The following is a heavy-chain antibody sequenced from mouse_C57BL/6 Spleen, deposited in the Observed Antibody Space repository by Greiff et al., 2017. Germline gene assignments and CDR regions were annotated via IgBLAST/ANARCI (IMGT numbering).Heavy chain of an antibody. Sequence: EVQLQESGGDLVKPGGSLKLSCAASGFTFSSYGMSWVRQTPDKRLEWVATISSGGSYTYYPDSVKGRFTISRDNAKNTLYLQMSSLKSEDTAMYYCARYSTWFAYWGQGTLVTVSA. V-gene: IGHV5-6*01. J-gene: IGHJ3*01. D-gene: IGHD2-5*01. CDR2: ISSGGSYT. CDR1: GFTFSSYG. CDR3: ARYSTWFAY.